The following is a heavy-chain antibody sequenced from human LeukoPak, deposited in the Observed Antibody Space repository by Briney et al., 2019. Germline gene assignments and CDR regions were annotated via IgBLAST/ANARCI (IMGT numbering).Heavy chain of an antibody. CDR1: GFTLDSYA. V-gene: IGHV3-30-3*01. Sequence: GSLRLSCPASGFTLDSYAMHWVRQAPGKGLEWVADISYDGRNKNYADSVKGRFTISRDNTKNTLSLQMSSLRPEDTAVYYCARGTGNFIFYGLDVWGQGTTVSVSS. CDR3: ARGTGNFIFYGLDV. J-gene: IGHJ6*02. D-gene: IGHD5-24*01. CDR2: ISYDGRNK.